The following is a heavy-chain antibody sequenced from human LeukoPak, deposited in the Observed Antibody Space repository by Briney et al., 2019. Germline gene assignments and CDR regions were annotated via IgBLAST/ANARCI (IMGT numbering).Heavy chain of an antibody. CDR3: AEDKKTTYYYYGTDV. V-gene: IGHV3-9*01. J-gene: IGHJ6*02. CDR1: GFTFDDYA. Sequence: GGSLRLSCAASGFTFDDYAMHWVRQAPGKGLEWVSGISWNSGSIGYADSVKGRFTISRDNAKNSLYLQMNSLRAEDTALYYCAEDKKTTYYYYGTDVWGQGTTVTVSS. CDR2: ISWNSGSI. D-gene: IGHD4-11*01.